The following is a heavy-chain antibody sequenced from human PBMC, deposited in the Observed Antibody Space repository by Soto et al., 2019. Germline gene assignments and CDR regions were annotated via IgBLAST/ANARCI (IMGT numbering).Heavy chain of an antibody. CDR2: ISSSSSYI. D-gene: IGHD2-2*01. J-gene: IGHJ5*02. CDR3: ARVPGVPAASNGFDP. CDR1: GFTFSSYS. Sequence: EVQLVESGGGLVKPGGSLRLSCAASGFTFSSYSMNWVRQAPGKGLEWVSSISSSSSYIYYADSVKGRFTISRDNAKNSLYLQMNSLRAEDTAVYYCARVPGVPAASNGFDPWGQGTLVTVSS. V-gene: IGHV3-21*01.